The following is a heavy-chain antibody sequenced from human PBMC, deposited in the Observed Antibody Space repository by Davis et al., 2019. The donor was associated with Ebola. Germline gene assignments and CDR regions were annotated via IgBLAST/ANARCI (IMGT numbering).Heavy chain of an antibody. V-gene: IGHV5-51*01. J-gene: IGHJ5*02. D-gene: IGHD3-10*01. Sequence: PGGSLRLSCKGSGYSFTSYWIGWVRQMPGKGLEWMGIIYPGDSDTRYSPSFQGQVTISADKSISTAYLQWSSLKASDTAMYYCARPYYYGSGRPEEGWFDPWGQGTLVTVSS. CDR2: IYPGDSDT. CDR1: GYSFTSYW. CDR3: ARPYYYGSGRPEEGWFDP.